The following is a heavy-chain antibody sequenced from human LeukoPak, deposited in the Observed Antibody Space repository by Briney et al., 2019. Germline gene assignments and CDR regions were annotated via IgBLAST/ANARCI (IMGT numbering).Heavy chain of an antibody. D-gene: IGHD6-13*01. V-gene: IGHV3-30-3*01. CDR1: GFTFSSYA. Sequence: QSGGSLRLSCAASGFTFSSYAIHWVRQAPGKGLEWVAVISYDGSNKYYADSVKGRFIISRDNSKNTLYLQMNSLRVEDTAVYYCARDDSVYRIAAAGTNYWGQGTLVTVSS. CDR2: ISYDGSNK. J-gene: IGHJ4*02. CDR3: ARDDSVYRIAAAGTNY.